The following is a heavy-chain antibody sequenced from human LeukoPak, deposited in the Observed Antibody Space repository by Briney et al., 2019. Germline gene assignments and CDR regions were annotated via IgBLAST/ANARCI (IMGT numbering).Heavy chain of an antibody. CDR2: IYYSGST. CDR3: ARYHGSGSSSH. D-gene: IGHD3-10*01. Sequence: PSETLSLTCTVSGGSISSYYWGWIRQPPGKGLEWIGSIYYSGSTYYNPSLKSRVTISVDTSKNQFSLKLSSVTAADTAVYYCARYHGSGSSSHWGQGTLVTVSS. V-gene: IGHV4-39*07. J-gene: IGHJ4*02. CDR1: GGSISSYY.